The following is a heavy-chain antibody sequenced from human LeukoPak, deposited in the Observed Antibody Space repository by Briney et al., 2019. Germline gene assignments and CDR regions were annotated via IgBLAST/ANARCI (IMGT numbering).Heavy chain of an antibody. Sequence: SETLSLTCAVYGGSFSGYYWSWIRQPPGKGLEWIGEINHSGSTNYNPSLKSRVTISVDTSKNQFSLKLSSVTAADTAVYYCARAPRYGDYVWFDPWAREPWSPSPQ. CDR2: INHSGST. V-gene: IGHV4-34*01. CDR1: GGSFSGYY. J-gene: IGHJ5*02. CDR3: ARAPRYGDYVWFDP. D-gene: IGHD4-17*01.